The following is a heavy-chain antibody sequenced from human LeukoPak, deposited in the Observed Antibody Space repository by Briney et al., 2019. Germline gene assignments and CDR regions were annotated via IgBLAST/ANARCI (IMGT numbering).Heavy chain of an antibody. J-gene: IGHJ4*02. Sequence: SETLSLTCTVSGGSISSGDYYWSWLRPPPGKGLEWIGYIYYSGSTYYNPSLKSRVTISVDTSKNQFSLKLSSVTAADTAVYYCARRPYDSSGYYFHYFDYWGQGTLVTVSS. V-gene: IGHV4-30-4*08. D-gene: IGHD3-22*01. CDR1: GGSISSGDYY. CDR3: ARRPYDSSGYYFHYFDY. CDR2: IYYSGST.